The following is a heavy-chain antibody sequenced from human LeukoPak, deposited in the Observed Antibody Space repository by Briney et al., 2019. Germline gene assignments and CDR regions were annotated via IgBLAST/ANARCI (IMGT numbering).Heavy chain of an antibody. CDR1: AFTFRSYG. CDR2: IRYDGSKK. V-gene: IGHV3-30*02. CDR3: AKDEEGIFDY. Sequence: GGSLRLSCAASAFTFRSYGMHWVRQAPGKGLEWVTFIRYDGSKKYYADSVKGRFTISRDNSKNTLYLQMNSLRAEDTAVYYCAKDEEGIFDYWGQGTLVTVSS. J-gene: IGHJ4*02. D-gene: IGHD3-10*01.